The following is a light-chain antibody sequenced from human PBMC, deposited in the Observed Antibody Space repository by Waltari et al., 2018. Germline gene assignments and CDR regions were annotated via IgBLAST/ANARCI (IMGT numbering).Light chain of an antibody. V-gene: IGLV2-11*03. CDR3: FSYAGNNNYV. J-gene: IGLJ1*01. Sequence: YQQHPGKAPKLMIYDVTERPSGVPDRFVGSKSGNTASLTISGIQAEDEADYYVFSYAGNNNYVFGTGTKVTAL. CDR2: DVT.